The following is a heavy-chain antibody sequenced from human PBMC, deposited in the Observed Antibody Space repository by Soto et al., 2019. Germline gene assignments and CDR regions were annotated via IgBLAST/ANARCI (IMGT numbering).Heavy chain of an antibody. V-gene: IGHV1-69*01. D-gene: IGHD2-15*01. CDR1: GGTFSSYA. Sequence: QVQLVQSGAEVTKPGASVKVSCKASGGTFSSYAISWVRQAPGQGLEWMGGIIPIFGTANYAQKFQGRVTITADESTSTAYMELSSLRSEDTAVYYCASGGYCSGGSCFWYFDLWGRGTVVTVS. CDR2: IIPIFGTA. CDR3: ASGGYCSGGSCFWYFDL. J-gene: IGHJ2*01.